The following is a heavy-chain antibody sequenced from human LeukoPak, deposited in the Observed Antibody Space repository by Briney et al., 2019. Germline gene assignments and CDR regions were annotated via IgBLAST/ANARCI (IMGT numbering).Heavy chain of an antibody. CDR1: GGSISSGGYS. CDR3: ARVGATSDY. Sequence: PSETLSLTCAVSGGSISSGGYSWSWIRQPPGKGLEWIGYIYHSGSTYYNPSLKSRVTISVDRSKNQFSLKLSSVTAADTAVYYSARVGATSDYSGQGTLVTVYS. D-gene: IGHD1-26*01. V-gene: IGHV4-30-2*01. J-gene: IGHJ4*02. CDR2: IYHSGST.